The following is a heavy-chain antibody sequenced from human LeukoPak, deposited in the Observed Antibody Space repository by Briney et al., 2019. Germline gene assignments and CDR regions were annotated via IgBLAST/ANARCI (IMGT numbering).Heavy chain of an antibody. CDR1: GFTFSSYS. D-gene: IGHD2-15*01. CDR3: ARGPVFLCSEGSCSPKPTFDY. J-gene: IGHJ4*02. V-gene: IGHV3-21*01. Sequence: PGGSLRLSCAASGFTFSSYSMNWVRQAPGKGLEWVSSLSGGSTYIYYADSVKGRFTISRDNAKNSLYLQMNSLRDEDAAVYYCARGPVFLCSEGSCSPKPTFDYWSQGTLVTVS. CDR2: LSGGSTYI.